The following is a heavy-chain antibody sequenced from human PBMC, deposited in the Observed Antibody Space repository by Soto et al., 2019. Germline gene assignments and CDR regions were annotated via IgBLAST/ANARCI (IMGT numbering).Heavy chain of an antibody. CDR1: EFSVSSNY. V-gene: IGHV3-53*04. D-gene: IGHD6-19*01. Sequence: DVQLVESGGGLVQPGGSLRLSCAASEFSVSSNYMSWVRQAPGKGLEWISVIYNDGTTNYADSVKGRFTMSRHNSKNTLDLQMNSLRDEDTAVYYCARESVVAGLDYYQYYGLDVWGQGTTVTVSS. CDR2: IYNDGTT. J-gene: IGHJ6*02. CDR3: ARESVVAGLDYYQYYGLDV.